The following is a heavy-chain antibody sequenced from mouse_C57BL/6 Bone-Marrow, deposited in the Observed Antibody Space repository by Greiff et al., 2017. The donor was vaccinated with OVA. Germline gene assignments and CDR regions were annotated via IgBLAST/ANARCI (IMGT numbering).Heavy chain of an antibody. CDR3: ARSLTTVVATGVDY. CDR1: GYTFTSYW. Sequence: VQLQQPGAELVKPGASVKMSCKASGYTFTSYWITWVKQRPGQGLEWIGDIYPGSGSTNYNEKFKSKATLTVDTSSSTAYMQLSSLTAEDSAVGYCARSLTTVVATGVDYWGQGTTLTVAS. D-gene: IGHD1-1*01. V-gene: IGHV1-55*01. CDR2: IYPGSGST. J-gene: IGHJ2*01.